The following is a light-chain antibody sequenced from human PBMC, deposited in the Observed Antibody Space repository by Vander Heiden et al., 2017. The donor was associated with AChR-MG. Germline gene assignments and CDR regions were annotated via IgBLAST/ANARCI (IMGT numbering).Light chain of an antibody. CDR2: DTT. CDR3: LLYDPTSWV. Sequence: QTVVTLEPSLTVSPGGTLPPTCASTAGAVTSAYHPVWFQRKPGQAPRALIYDTTNKHSWTPARFSGSLLGGKAALTLSGVQPEDEAEYYCLLYDPTSWVFGGGTKLTVL. CDR1: AGAVTSAYH. J-gene: IGLJ3*02. V-gene: IGLV7-43*01.